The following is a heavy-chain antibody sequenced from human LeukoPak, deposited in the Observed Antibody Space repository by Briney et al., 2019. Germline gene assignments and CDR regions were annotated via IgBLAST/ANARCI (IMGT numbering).Heavy chain of an antibody. J-gene: IGHJ4*02. CDR3: AVSFLSAYYDFWSAYSSGPFDY. CDR1: GYSISNGYY. D-gene: IGHD3-3*01. Sequence: SETLSLTCSVSGYSISNGYYWGWIRQPPGKGLEWIGSIYHSGSTYYNPSLKSRVTISVDTSKNQFSLKLSSVTAADTAVYYCAVSFLSAYYDFWSAYSSGPFDYWGQGTLVTVSS. V-gene: IGHV4-38-2*01. CDR2: IYHSGST.